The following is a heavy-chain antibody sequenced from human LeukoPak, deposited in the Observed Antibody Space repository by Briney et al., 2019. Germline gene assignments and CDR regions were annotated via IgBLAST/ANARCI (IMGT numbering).Heavy chain of an antibody. CDR1: GFTFSSYS. Sequence: GGSLRLSCAASGFTFSSYSMNWVRQAPGKGLEWVSYFSSSSSTIYYADSVKGRFTISRDNAKNSLYLQMNSLRDEDTAVYYCARGDWYYYDSSGYGHWGQGTLVTVSS. V-gene: IGHV3-48*02. J-gene: IGHJ4*02. CDR3: ARGDWYYYDSSGYGH. CDR2: FSSSSSTI. D-gene: IGHD3-22*01.